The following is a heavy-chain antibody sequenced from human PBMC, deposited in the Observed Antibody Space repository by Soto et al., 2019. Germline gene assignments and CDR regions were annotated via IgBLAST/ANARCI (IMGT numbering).Heavy chain of an antibody. J-gene: IGHJ6*02. CDR3: ARDSSSGYYYVSYYYYYGMDV. V-gene: IGHV3-48*03. Sequence: GGSLRLSCAASGFTFSSYEMNWVRQAPGKGLEWVSYISSSGSTIYYADSVKGQFTISRDNAKNSLYLQMNSLRAEDTAVYYCARDSSSGYYYVSYYYYYGMDVWGQGTTVTVSS. CDR1: GFTFSSYE. D-gene: IGHD3-22*01. CDR2: ISSSGSTI.